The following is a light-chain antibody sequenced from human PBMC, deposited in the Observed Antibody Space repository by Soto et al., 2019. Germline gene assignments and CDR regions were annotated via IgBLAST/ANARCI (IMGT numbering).Light chain of an antibody. CDR1: QDINDY. CDR3: QQYNSYPLT. V-gene: IGKV1-16*02. J-gene: IGKJ4*01. Sequence: DIQMTQSPSSLSASVGDRVTITCRASQDINDYLAWCQQRPGKAPKSLIYGASTLQSGVPSKFSGSGSGTDFTLNISSLQPEDFATYYCQQYNSYPLTCGGGTKVEIK. CDR2: GAS.